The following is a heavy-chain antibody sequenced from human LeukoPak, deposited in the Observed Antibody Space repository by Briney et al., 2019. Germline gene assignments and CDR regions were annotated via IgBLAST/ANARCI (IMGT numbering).Heavy chain of an antibody. CDR1: GFTFSSYW. D-gene: IGHD2-21*01. CDR3: AREKLGEHIVVADY. J-gene: IGHJ4*02. CDR2: IKQDGSEK. V-gene: IGHV3-7*01. Sequence: GGSLRLSCAASGFTFSSYWMSWVRQAPGKGLEWVANIKQDGSEKYYVDSVKGRFTISRDNAKDSLYLQMNSLRAEDTAVYYCAREKLGEHIVVADYWGQGTLVTVSS.